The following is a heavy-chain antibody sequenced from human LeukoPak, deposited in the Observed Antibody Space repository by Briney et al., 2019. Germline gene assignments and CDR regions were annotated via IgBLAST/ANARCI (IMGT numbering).Heavy chain of an antibody. J-gene: IGHJ4*02. D-gene: IGHD3-10*01. CDR3: AREPYGSGTFDY. Sequence: PSETLSLTCTVSGDSINSYYWNWIRQPPGKGLEWIGYIYYSGRTDYNPSLKSRVTISVDTSKHQFSLKLSSVTAADTAEYYCAREPYGSGTFDYWGQGTLVTVSA. CDR2: IYYSGRT. CDR1: GDSINSYY. V-gene: IGHV4-59*01.